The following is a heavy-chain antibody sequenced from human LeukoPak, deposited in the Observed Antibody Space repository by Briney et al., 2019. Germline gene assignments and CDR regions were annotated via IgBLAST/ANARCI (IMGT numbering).Heavy chain of an antibody. CDR3: AREASSGWNDAFDI. J-gene: IGHJ3*02. Sequence: PSGTLSLTCAVSGGSTSSSNWWSWVRQPPGKGLEWIGEIYHSGSTNYSPSLKSRVTISVDKSKNQFSLKLSSVTAADTAVYYCAREASSGWNDAFDIWGQGTMVTVSS. CDR2: IYHSGST. D-gene: IGHD6-19*01. V-gene: IGHV4-4*02. CDR1: GGSTSSSNW.